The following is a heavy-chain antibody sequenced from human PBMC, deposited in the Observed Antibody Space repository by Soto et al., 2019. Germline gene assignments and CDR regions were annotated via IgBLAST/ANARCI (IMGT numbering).Heavy chain of an antibody. Sequence: GGSLRLSCAASGFTFSSYWMHWVRQAPGKGLVWVSRINSDGSSTSYADSVKGRFTISRDNAKNTLYLQMNSLRAEDTAVYYCASVWWEIAPFDYWGQGTLVTVSS. V-gene: IGHV3-74*01. D-gene: IGHD1-26*01. CDR2: INSDGSST. CDR1: GFTFSSYW. J-gene: IGHJ4*02. CDR3: ASVWWEIAPFDY.